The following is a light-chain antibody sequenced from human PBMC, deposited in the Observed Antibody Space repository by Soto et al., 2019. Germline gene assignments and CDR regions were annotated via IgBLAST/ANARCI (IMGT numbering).Light chain of an antibody. Sequence: ETVLTQSPATLSFSPGESATLCCRASQSVSTYLAWYQQKPGQAPRLLIYYISTRATGIPARFSGSGSGTEFTLTINSLQSEDSAVYYCQQHNQWPITFGQGTRLEI. V-gene: IGKV3-11*01. CDR1: QSVSTY. CDR3: QQHNQWPIT. J-gene: IGKJ5*01. CDR2: YIS.